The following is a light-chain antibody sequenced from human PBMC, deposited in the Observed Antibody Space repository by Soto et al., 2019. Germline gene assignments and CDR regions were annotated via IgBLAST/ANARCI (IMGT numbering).Light chain of an antibody. V-gene: IGKV3-15*01. CDR1: QSVSIS. CDR2: GAS. J-gene: IGKJ1*01. CDR3: QQYDNWPRT. Sequence: EIVMTQSPATLSVSPGERATLSCRASQSVSISLAWYQQTPGQAPRLLIYGASSRVTGFPARFSGSGSGTEFTLTISSLQSEDFAVYYCQQYDNWPRTFGQGTKVEIK.